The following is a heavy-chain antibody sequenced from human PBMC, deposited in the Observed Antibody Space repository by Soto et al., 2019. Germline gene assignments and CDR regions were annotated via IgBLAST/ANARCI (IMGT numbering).Heavy chain of an antibody. Sequence: SETLSLTCTVSGGSISSGDYYWSWIRQPPGKGLEWIGYIYYSGSTNYNPSLKSRVTISVDTSKNQFSLKLSSVTAADTAVYYCARVSSSWCFDYWGQGTLVTVSS. CDR1: GGSISSGDYY. D-gene: IGHD6-13*01. J-gene: IGHJ4*02. CDR3: ARVSSSWCFDY. V-gene: IGHV4-61*08. CDR2: IYYSGST.